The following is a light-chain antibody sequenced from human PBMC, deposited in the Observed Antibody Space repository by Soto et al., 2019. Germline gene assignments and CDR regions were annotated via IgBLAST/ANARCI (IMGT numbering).Light chain of an antibody. CDR1: LFIANH. CDR2: AAS. V-gene: IGKV3-15*01. Sequence: IVVTMSPATLSVSPEERVTFSCKASLFIANHLAWYQHKPGQSPRLLIHAASTGAPGVPARFSGSWSGAEFTLTIYSLQSDDSAIYYCQQYYRWPVTFCGGANVDIK. J-gene: IGKJ4*01. CDR3: QQYYRWPVT.